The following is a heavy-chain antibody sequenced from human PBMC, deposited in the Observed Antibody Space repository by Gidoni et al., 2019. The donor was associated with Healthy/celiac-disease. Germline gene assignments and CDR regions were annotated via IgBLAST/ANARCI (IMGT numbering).Heavy chain of an antibody. CDR3: ARAAFNTGSLGAFDI. V-gene: IGHV1-69*01. CDR1: GGTFSSYA. Sequence: QVQLVQSGAEVKKPGSSVTLSCQASGGTFSSYAISWVRQAPGQGLEWMGGIIPSFGTANYAQKFQGRVTITEDESTSTAYMELSSLRSEDTALYYGARAAFNTGSLGAFDIWGQGTMVTVSS. J-gene: IGHJ3*02. CDR2: IIPSFGTA. D-gene: IGHD1-26*01.